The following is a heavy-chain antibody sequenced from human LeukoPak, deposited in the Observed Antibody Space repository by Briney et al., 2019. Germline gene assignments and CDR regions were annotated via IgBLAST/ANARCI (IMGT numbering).Heavy chain of an antibody. Sequence: SETLSLTCTVSGDSINIYYWTWIRQPPGKGLEWIGYIYYSGSTNYNPSLKSRVTMSVDTSKNQFSLKLSSVTAADTAVYYCARGRYCSADICSGGDAFDIWGQGTMVSVSS. CDR2: IYYSGST. V-gene: IGHV4-59*12. CDR1: GDSINIYY. J-gene: IGHJ3*02. D-gene: IGHD2-15*01. CDR3: ARGRYCSADICSGGDAFDI.